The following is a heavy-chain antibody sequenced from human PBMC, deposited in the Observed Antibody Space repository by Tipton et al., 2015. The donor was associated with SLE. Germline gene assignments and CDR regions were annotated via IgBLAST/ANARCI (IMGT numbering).Heavy chain of an antibody. J-gene: IGHJ1*01. D-gene: IGHD3-22*01. V-gene: IGHV3-48*02. CDR2: ITGSGNTM. CDR1: GFTFNDYS. Sequence: GSLRLSCTASGFTFNDYSMNWVRQAPGKGLEWLSYITGSGNTMFYADSVKGRVTVSRDNADKSLYLQISSLSDEDTAIYYCVKGTYFHYSSAYYPPSEYFHHWGQGTLIIVSS. CDR3: VKGTYFHYSSAYYPPSEYFHH.